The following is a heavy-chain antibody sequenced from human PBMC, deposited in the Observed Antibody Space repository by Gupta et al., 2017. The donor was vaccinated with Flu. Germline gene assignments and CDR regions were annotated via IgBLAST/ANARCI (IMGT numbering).Heavy chain of an antibody. J-gene: IGHJ4*02. CDR3: ARRRTEFGTPIHYVDY. D-gene: IGHD3-10*01. CDR2: QHYRGRT. V-gene: IGHV4-39*01. Sequence: GWFRQPPGQGLEGIGNQHYRGRTYYNPSLQSRVTMSVDTSKNQFSLKLSSVTAADTAAFYCARRRTEFGTPIHYVDYWGQGTLVTVSS.